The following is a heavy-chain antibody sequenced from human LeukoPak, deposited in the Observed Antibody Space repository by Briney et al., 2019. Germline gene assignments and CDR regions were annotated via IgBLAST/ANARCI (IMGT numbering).Heavy chain of an antibody. Sequence: GGSLRLSCAASGFTFSSYAMHWVRQAPGKGLGYVSAISSNGGSTYYANSVKGRFTTSRDNSKNTLYLQMGSLRAEDMAVYYCARVYDFWSGYPNSGYMDVWGKGTTVTVSS. D-gene: IGHD3-3*01. J-gene: IGHJ6*03. CDR1: GFTFSSYA. CDR3: ARVYDFWSGYPNSGYMDV. CDR2: ISSNGGST. V-gene: IGHV3-64*01.